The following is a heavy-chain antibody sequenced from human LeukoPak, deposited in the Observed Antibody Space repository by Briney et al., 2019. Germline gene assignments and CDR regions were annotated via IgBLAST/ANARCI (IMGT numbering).Heavy chain of an antibody. CDR3: VKTDYSTGPYDF. CDR2: ISGSGSTI. D-gene: IGHD4-4*01. J-gene: IGHJ4*02. V-gene: IGHV3-23*01. CDR1: GFTFRSFA. Sequence: GGSLRLSCAASGFTFRSFAMNWVRQPPGKGLEWVSAISGSGSTIFYADSVKGRFTISRDNSRSTLYLQMNSLRPEDTAVYYCVKTDYSTGPYDFWDQGVPVTVSS.